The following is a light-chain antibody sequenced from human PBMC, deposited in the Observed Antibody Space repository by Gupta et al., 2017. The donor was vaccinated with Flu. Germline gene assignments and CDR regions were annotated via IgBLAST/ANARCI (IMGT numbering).Light chain of an antibody. CDR1: QGSSKW. Sequence: GDIVTITCRASQGSSKWLAWYQQKPGKAPKLLIYAASSLESGVPSRFSGSGSGTDFTLTISGLQPEDFAIYYCQQAQSFPRTFGQGTKVEVK. V-gene: IGKV1-12*01. CDR2: AAS. CDR3: QQAQSFPRT. J-gene: IGKJ1*01.